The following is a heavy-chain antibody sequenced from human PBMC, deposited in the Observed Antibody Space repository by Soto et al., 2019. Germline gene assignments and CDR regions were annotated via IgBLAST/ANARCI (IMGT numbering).Heavy chain of an antibody. J-gene: IGHJ6*03. D-gene: IGHD2-2*02. V-gene: IGHV3-21*01. Sequence: GGSLRLSCAASGFTFSSYSMNWVRQAPGKGLEWVSSISSSSSYIYYADSVKGRFTISRDNAKNSLYLQMNSLRAEDTAVYYCARGGNIVVVPAAIFMDDYYYYYMDVWGKGTTVTVSS. CDR1: GFTFSSYS. CDR3: ARGGNIVVVPAAIFMDDYYYYYMDV. CDR2: ISSSSSYI.